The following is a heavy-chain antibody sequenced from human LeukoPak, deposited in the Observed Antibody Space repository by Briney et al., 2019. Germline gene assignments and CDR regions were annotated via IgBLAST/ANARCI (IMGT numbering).Heavy chain of an antibody. J-gene: IGHJ4*02. CDR1: GYTFSTCD. CDR2: MNPNSGNT. Sequence: GASVKVSCKASGYTFSTCDINWVRQATGQGLEWIGWMNPNSGNTGFAHKFQGRVTMTRDTSINTAYMELSSLRSEDTAVYCARVLGSISHWGQGTLVTVSS. D-gene: IGHD1-1*01. CDR3: RVLGSISH. V-gene: IGHV1-8*01.